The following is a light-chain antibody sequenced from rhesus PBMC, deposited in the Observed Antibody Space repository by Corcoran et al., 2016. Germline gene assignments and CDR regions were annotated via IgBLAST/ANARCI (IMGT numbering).Light chain of an antibody. CDR1: QGISSW. V-gene: IGKV1-22*01. J-gene: IGKJ3*01. CDR3: QQYSSRPFT. Sequence: DIQMTQSPSSLSASVGDTVTITCRASQGISSWLAWYQQKPGKAPKLLIYKASSLQSGVPSRVSGSGSGTDFTLTISSLHSEDFATYYCQQYSSRPFTFGPGTKLDIK. CDR2: KAS.